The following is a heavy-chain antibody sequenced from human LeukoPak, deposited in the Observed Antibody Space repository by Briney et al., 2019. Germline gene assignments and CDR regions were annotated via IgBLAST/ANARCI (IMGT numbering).Heavy chain of an antibody. CDR2: TYYRSKWYS. CDR3: ARDVGTSGWHTFDY. CDR1: RDSASRNNGA. Sequence: SQTLSLTPAISRDSASRNNGACNWIRQSPSRGLEWLGRTYYRSKWYSDYATSVQGRININPHTSKNQFSLQISSVTPEDTAVYYFARDVGTSGWHTFDYWGQGTLVTVSS. J-gene: IGHJ4*02. V-gene: IGHV6-1*01. D-gene: IGHD6-19*01.